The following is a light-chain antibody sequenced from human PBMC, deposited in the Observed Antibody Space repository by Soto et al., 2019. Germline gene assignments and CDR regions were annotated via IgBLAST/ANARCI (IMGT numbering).Light chain of an antibody. CDR3: QQRSNWPFT. Sequence: IGLTQSPATLSLSPGERATLSCRASQSVSSYLAWYQQKPGQAPRLPIYDASNRATGIPARFSGSGSGTHFTLTVRSLEPEDFAVYYCQQRSNWPFTFGPGT. CDR1: QSVSSY. J-gene: IGKJ3*01. V-gene: IGKV3-11*01. CDR2: DAS.